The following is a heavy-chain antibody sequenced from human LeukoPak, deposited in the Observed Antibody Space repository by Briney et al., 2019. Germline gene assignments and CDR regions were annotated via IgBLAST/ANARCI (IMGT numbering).Heavy chain of an antibody. J-gene: IGHJ4*02. Sequence: SETLSLTCAVYGGSFSGYYWSWIRQPPGKGLEWIGEINHSGSTNYNPSLKSRVTISVDTSKNQFSLKLSSVTAADTAVYYCARDYFDYWGQGTLVTVSS. CDR2: INHSGST. CDR3: ARDYFDY. CDR1: GGSFSGYY. V-gene: IGHV4-34*01.